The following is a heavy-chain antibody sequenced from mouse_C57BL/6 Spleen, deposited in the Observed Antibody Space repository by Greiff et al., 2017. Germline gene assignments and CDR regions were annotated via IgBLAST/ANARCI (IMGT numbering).Heavy chain of an antibody. CDR1: GYTFTSYT. CDR2: INPSSGYT. Sequence: QLQQSGAELARPGASVNMSCKASGYTFTSYTMHWVKQRPGQGLEWIGYINPSSGYTKYNQKFKDKATLTADKSSSTAYMQLSSLTSEDSAVYYCARSLTGTGDYGGQGTTLTVSS. V-gene: IGHV1-4*01. CDR3: ARSLTGTGDY. J-gene: IGHJ2*01. D-gene: IGHD4-1*01.